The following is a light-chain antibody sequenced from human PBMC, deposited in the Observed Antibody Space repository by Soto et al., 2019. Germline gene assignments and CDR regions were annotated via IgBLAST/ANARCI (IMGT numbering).Light chain of an antibody. CDR2: RNN. V-gene: IGLV1-47*02. CDR1: SSNIGSNY. CDR3: AAWDDSLRGSI. Sequence: QSVLTQPPSASGTPGQRVTISCSGSSSNIGSNYVYWYQQLPGTAPKLLIYRNNLRPSGVPDRFSASKSGTSASLAISGLRSEDEADYYCAAWDDSLRGSIFGTGTKLTVL. J-gene: IGLJ1*01.